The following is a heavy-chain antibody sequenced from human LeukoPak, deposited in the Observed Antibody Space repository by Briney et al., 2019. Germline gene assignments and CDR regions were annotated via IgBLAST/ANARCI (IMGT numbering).Heavy chain of an antibody. CDR1: GYTFTSYY. CDR3: ARGLDYYDTTKGFDY. Sequence: ASVKVSCKASGYTFTSYYIHWVRQAPGQGLELMGIINPSGGSTNYAQKFQGRVAMTRDTSTSTVYMELSSLRSEDTAVYYCARGLDYYDTTKGFDYWGQGTLVPVSA. J-gene: IGHJ4*02. D-gene: IGHD3-22*01. V-gene: IGHV1-46*01. CDR2: INPSGGST.